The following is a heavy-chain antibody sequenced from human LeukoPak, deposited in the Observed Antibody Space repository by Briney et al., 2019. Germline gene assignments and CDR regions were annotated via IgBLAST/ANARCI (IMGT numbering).Heavy chain of an antibody. CDR1: GGSFSGYY. J-gene: IGHJ4*02. CDR3: ARGGYYYDSSGYYLDY. Sequence: PSETLSLTCAVYGGSFSGYYWSWLRQPPGKGLEWIGEINHSGSTNYNPSLKSRVTISVDTSKNQFSLKLSSVTAADTAVCYCARGGYYYDSSGYYLDYWGQGTLVTVSS. V-gene: IGHV4-34*01. CDR2: INHSGST. D-gene: IGHD3-22*01.